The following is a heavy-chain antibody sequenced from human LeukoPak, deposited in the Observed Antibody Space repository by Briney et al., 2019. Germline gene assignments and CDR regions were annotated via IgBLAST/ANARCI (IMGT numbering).Heavy chain of an antibody. CDR1: GFTFSSYG. Sequence: GGSLRLSCAASGFTFSSYGMHWVRQAPGKGLEWVAFIRYDGSNKYYADSVKGRFTISRDNAENSLYLQMNSLRVEDTAVYYCARAPTVLVGYCSSSSCQADHWGQGTLVTVSS. D-gene: IGHD2-2*01. V-gene: IGHV3-30*02. J-gene: IGHJ5*02. CDR3: ARAPTVLVGYCSSSSCQADH. CDR2: IRYDGSNK.